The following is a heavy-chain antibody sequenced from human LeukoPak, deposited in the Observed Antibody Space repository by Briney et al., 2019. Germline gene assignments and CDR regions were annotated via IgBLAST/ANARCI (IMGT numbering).Heavy chain of an antibody. J-gene: IGHJ3*02. CDR1: GVSFSSYY. CDR2: IYSSGNT. V-gene: IGHV4-4*07. Sequence: PSETLSLTCTVSGVSFSSYYWTWIRQPAGKGLEWIGRIYSSGNTNYNPSLESRVTMSIDTSKNQFSLKLTSVTAADTAVYFCARERGILRGDAFDISGQGTLVTVSS. D-gene: IGHD1-26*01. CDR3: ARERGILRGDAFDI.